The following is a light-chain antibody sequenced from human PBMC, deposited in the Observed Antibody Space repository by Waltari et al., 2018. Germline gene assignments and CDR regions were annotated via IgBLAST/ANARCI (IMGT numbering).Light chain of an antibody. J-gene: IGKJ1*01. CDR1: QSVSRA. V-gene: IGKV3-20*01. Sequence: EIVLTQSPGTLSLSPGERATLSCWASQSVSRALVWYQQKPGPAPRLLIYGASTRAPGIPDRFSGSGSGTGFSLTINRLEPEDFAVYYCQHYVRLPATFGQGTKVEI. CDR2: GAS. CDR3: QHYVRLPAT.